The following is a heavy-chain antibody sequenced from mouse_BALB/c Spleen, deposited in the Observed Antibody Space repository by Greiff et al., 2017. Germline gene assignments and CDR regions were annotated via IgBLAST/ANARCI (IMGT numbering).Heavy chain of an antibody. J-gene: IGHJ3*01. CDR2: ISSGGSYT. Sequence: EVQGVESGGDLVKPGGSLKLSCAASGFNFSSYGMSWVRQTPDKRLEWVATISSGGSYTYYPDSVKGRFTISRDNAKNTLYLQMSSLKSEDTAMYYCASSYYGNSGGFAYWGQGTLVTVSA. CDR1: GFNFSSYG. V-gene: IGHV5-6*01. D-gene: IGHD2-10*01. CDR3: ASSYYGNSGGFAY.